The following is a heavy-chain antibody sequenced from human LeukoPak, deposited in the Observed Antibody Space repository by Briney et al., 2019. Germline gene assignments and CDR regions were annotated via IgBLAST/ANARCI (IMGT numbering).Heavy chain of an antibody. D-gene: IGHD3-22*01. CDR1: GYTFTSYY. CDR2: INPSGGST. CDR3: ARDQYDSSGYYYGAFDI. V-gene: IGHV1-46*01. J-gene: IGHJ3*02. Sequence: GASVKVSCKASGYTFTSYYMHWVRQAPGQGLEWMGIINPSGGSTSYAQKFQGRVTMTRDTSTSTVYMEQSSLRSEDTAVYYCARDQYDSSGYYYGAFDIWGQGTMVTVSS.